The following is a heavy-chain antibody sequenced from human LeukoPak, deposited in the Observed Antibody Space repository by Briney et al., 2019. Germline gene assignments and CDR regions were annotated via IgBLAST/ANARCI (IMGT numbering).Heavy chain of an antibody. D-gene: IGHD3-22*01. V-gene: IGHV3-66*01. CDR1: GFTFSSYA. CDR3: ARDDTMIAGNDY. CDR2: IYRSGST. Sequence: PGGSLRLSCAASGFTFSSYAMSWVRQAPGKGLEWVSVIYRSGSTFYADSVKGRFTISRDNSKNTLFLLMNSLRAEDTAVYYCARDDTMIAGNDYWGQGTLVTVSS. J-gene: IGHJ4*02.